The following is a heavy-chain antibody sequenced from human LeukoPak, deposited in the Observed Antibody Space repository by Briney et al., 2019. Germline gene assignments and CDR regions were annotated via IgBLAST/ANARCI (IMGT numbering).Heavy chain of an antibody. CDR2: INWNGGST. CDR1: GFTFGDYG. D-gene: IGHD3-10*01. J-gene: IGHJ4*02. V-gene: IGHV3-20*04. Sequence: GGTLRLSCAASGFTFGDYGMSWVRHAPGKGLEWVCGINWNGGSTGYADSVKGRFTISRDNAKNSLYLQMNSLRAEDTALYYCAREHYGSGSYYSGYYFDYWGQGTLVTVSS. CDR3: AREHYGSGSYYSGYYFDY.